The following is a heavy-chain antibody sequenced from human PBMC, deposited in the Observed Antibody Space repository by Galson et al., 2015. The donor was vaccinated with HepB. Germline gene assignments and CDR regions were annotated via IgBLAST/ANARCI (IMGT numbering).Heavy chain of an antibody. J-gene: IGHJ6*02. Sequence: SLRLSCAASGFTFSSYAMHWVRQAPGKGLEWVAVISYDGSNKYYADSVKGRFTISRDNSKNTLYLQMNSLRAEDTAVYYCARDPGYDFWSGYYTSYYYYGMDVWGQGTTVTVSS. D-gene: IGHD3-3*01. CDR2: ISYDGSNK. V-gene: IGHV3-30-3*01. CDR3: ARDPGYDFWSGYYTSYYYYGMDV. CDR1: GFTFSSYA.